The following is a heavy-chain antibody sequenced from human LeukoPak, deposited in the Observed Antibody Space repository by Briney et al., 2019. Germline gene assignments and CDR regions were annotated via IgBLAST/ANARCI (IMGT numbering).Heavy chain of an antibody. V-gene: IGHV1-69*13. CDR3: ALEDYYYYMDV. Sequence: ASVKVSXKASGGTFSSYAISWVRQAPGQGLEWMGGIIPIFGTANYAQKFQGRVTITADESTSTAYMELSSLRSEDTAVYYCALEDYYYYMDVWGKGTTVTVSS. J-gene: IGHJ6*03. CDR1: GGTFSSYA. CDR2: IIPIFGTA.